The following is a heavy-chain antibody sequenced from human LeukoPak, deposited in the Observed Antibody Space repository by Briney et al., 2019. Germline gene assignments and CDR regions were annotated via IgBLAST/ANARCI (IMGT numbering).Heavy chain of an antibody. D-gene: IGHD3-10*02. CDR2: INTDGSTT. V-gene: IGHV3-74*01. J-gene: IGHJ6*04. Sequence: GGSLRLSCAASGFTFSSYWMHWVRQAPGKGLVWVSRINTDGSTTRYADSVKGRFTISRDNAKNSLYLQMNSLRAEDTAVYYCAELGITMIGGVWGKGTTVTISS. CDR1: GFTFSSYW. CDR3: AELGITMIGGV.